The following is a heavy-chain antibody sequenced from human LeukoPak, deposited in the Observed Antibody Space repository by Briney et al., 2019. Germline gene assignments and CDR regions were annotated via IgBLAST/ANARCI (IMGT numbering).Heavy chain of an antibody. Sequence: GGSLRLSCPASGFTFSSYSMNWVRQAPGKGLEWVSSISSSSSYIYYADSVKGRFTISRNNAKNSLYLQMNSLRAEDTAVYYCARVGALDAFDIWGQGTMVTVSS. V-gene: IGHV3-21*01. CDR1: GFTFSSYS. CDR2: ISSSSSYI. D-gene: IGHD1-26*01. CDR3: ARVGALDAFDI. J-gene: IGHJ3*02.